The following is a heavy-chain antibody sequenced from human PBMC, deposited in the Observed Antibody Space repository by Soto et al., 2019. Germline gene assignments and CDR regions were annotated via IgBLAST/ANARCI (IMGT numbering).Heavy chain of an antibody. D-gene: IGHD3-10*01. J-gene: IGHJ4*02. Sequence: EVQLVESGGGLVKPGGSLRLSCAASGFTFSGHTINWVRQAPGKGLEWVSSVSRRSSYIYYADSVKGRFTVSRDNAEKSLYLQMNRPTAEDTAIYYCARGMGFDGSGYAFFDSWGQGTLVTVSS. CDR1: GFTFSGHT. CDR3: ARGMGFDGSGYAFFDS. V-gene: IGHV3-21*01. CDR2: VSRRSSYI.